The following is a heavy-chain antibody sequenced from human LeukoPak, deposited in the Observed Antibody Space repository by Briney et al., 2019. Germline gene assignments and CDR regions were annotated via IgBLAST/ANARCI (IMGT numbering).Heavy chain of an antibody. CDR2: IYYSGST. D-gene: IGHD3-22*01. Sequence: SETLSLTCAVSGYSISSGYYWGWIRQPPGKGLEWIGYIYYSGSTNYNPSLKSRVTISVDTSKNQFSLKLSSVTAADTAVYYCARVYYYDSSGYRSPLYYYYYMDVWGKGTTVTVSS. J-gene: IGHJ6*03. V-gene: IGHV4-61*01. CDR3: ARVYYYDSSGYRSPLYYYYYMDV. CDR1: GYSISSGYY.